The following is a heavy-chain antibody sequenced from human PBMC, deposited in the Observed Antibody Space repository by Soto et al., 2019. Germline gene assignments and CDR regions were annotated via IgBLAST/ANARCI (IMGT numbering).Heavy chain of an antibody. D-gene: IGHD3-22*01. CDR2: IYYTGNK. V-gene: IGHV4-30-4*01. CDR3: AREPKQNYDSSPWNGGFDS. Sequence: SETLSLTCTVSGDSISSPHYYWTWIRQPPGKGLEWVGYIYYTGNKFYNPALKSRVAMSVDLSTNQFSMKLASVTDADTAVYFCAREPKQNYDSSPWNGGFDSWGPGTLVTVSS. J-gene: IGHJ4*02. CDR1: GDSISSPHYY.